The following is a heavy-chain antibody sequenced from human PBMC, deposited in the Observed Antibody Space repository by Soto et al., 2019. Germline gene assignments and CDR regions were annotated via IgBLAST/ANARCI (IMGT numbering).Heavy chain of an antibody. V-gene: IGHV3-73*01. CDR1: GFTFSGSA. D-gene: IGHD3-16*02. J-gene: IGHJ3*01. CDR3: TSHLGEVSFQREFHF. Sequence: EVQLVESGGGLVQPGGSLKLSCAASGFTFSGSAVHWVRQASGKGLEWVGRIRSKVNNYATVYAASVKGRFTISRDDSKNTAYLQMNSQKTEDTAVYYCTSHLGEVSFQREFHFWGQGTMVTVSS. CDR2: IRSKVNNYAT.